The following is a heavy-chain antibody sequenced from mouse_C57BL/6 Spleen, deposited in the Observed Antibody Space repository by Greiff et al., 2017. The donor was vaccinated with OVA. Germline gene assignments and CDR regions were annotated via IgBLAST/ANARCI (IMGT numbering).Heavy chain of an antibody. CDR1: GYTFTSYW. Sequence: QVQLQQPGAELVRPGSSVKLSCKASGYTFTSYWMPWVKQRPIQGLEWIGNIDPSDSETHYNQKFKDKATLTVDKSSSTAYMQLSSLTSEDSAVYYCARSRDYYGSSSYYAMDYWGQGTSVTVSS. V-gene: IGHV1-52*01. CDR3: ARSRDYYGSSSYYAMDY. D-gene: IGHD1-1*01. CDR2: IDPSDSET. J-gene: IGHJ4*01.